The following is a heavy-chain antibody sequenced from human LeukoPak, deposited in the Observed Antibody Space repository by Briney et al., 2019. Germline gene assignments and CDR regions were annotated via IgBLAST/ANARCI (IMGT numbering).Heavy chain of an antibody. Sequence: SETLSLTCTVSGGSISSYYWSWIRQPPGKGLEWIGYIYYSGSTNYNPSLKSRVTISVDTSKNQFSLKLSSVTAADTAVYYCARDLGYYYDSSGYNWFDPWGQGTLVTVSS. V-gene: IGHV4-59*12. CDR3: ARDLGYYYDSSGYNWFDP. J-gene: IGHJ5*02. D-gene: IGHD3-22*01. CDR1: GGSISSYY. CDR2: IYYSGST.